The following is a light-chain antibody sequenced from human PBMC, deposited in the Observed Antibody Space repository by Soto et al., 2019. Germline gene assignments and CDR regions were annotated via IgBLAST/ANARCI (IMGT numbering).Light chain of an antibody. CDR2: EAS. CDR3: SLYALL. CDR1: STDFVSYNR. J-gene: IGLJ1*01. Sequence: QSVLTQPPSVSGSPGQSVTISCTGTSTDFVSYNRVSWYQQPPGTAPKLIIYEASNRPSGVPDRFSGSKSGNTASLTISGLQAAEEADYYCSLYALLFGNGTKVNVL. V-gene: IGLV2-18*01.